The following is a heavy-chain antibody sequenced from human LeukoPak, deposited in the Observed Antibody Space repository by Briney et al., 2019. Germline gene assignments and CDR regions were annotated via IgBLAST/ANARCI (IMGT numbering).Heavy chain of an antibody. CDR3: ARGRYHYYDSSGPSSNDAFDI. V-gene: IGHV4-34*01. D-gene: IGHD3-22*01. Sequence: SETLSLTCAVYGGSFRGYYWSWIRQPPGKGLEWIGEINHSGSTNYNPSLKSRVTISVDTSKNQFSLKLSSVTAADTAVYYCARGRYHYYDSSGPSSNDAFDIWGQGTLVTVSS. J-gene: IGHJ3*02. CDR2: INHSGST. CDR1: GGSFRGYY.